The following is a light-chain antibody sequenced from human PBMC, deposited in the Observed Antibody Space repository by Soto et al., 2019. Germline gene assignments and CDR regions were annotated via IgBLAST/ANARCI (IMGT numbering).Light chain of an antibody. CDR1: SNDVGGYNY. J-gene: IGLJ2*01. V-gene: IGLV2-14*01. CDR2: EVT. CDR3: CSYAGSSTFVV. Sequence: QSVLTQPASVSGSPGQSITISCTGTSNDVGGYNYVSWYQHHPGKAPKLMLYEVTNRPSGVSNRFSGSKSGNTASLTISGLQAEDEADYYCCSYAGSSTFVVFGGGTKLTVL.